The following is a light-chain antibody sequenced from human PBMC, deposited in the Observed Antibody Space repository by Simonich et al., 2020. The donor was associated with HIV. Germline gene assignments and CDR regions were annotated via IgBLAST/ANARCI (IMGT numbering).Light chain of an antibody. J-gene: IGKJ2*01. CDR2: AAS. V-gene: IGKV1-39*01. Sequence: DIQMTQSPSTLSGSVGDRVTIPCRASQSISSWLAWYQQKPGKAPKLLIYAASSLQSGVPSRFSGSGSGTDFTLTINSLQPEDFATYYCHQSYSNPRTFGQGTKLEIK. CDR3: HQSYSNPRT. CDR1: QSISSW.